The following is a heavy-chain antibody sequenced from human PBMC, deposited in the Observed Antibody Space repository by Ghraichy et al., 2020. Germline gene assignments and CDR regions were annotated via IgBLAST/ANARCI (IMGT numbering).Heavy chain of an antibody. D-gene: IGHD3-16*01. CDR1: GFAFSTYW. Sequence: GGSLRLSCAASGFAFSTYWMTWVRQAPGKGLEWVANIKQDGSEKNYVDSVKGRFTISRDNARNSLYLQVDSLRAEDTAVYYCARAGGADSGFRHFDYWGQGTLVTVSS. J-gene: IGHJ4*02. CDR2: IKQDGSEK. V-gene: IGHV3-7*01. CDR3: ARAGGADSGFRHFDY.